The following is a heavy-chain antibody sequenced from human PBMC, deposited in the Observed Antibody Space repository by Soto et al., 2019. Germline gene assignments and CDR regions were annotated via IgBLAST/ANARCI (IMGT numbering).Heavy chain of an antibody. CDR2: IRSKANSYAT. CDR3: TRLGSRDGYNLGDY. D-gene: IGHD5-12*01. Sequence: EVQLVESGGGLVQPGGSLKLSCAASGFTFSGSAMHWVRQASGKGPEWVGRIRSKANSYATAYAASVKGRFTISRDDSKNTAYLQMNRLKTEDTAVYYCTRLGSRDGYNLGDYWGQGTMVTFSS. CDR1: GFTFSGSA. J-gene: IGHJ4*02. V-gene: IGHV3-73*02.